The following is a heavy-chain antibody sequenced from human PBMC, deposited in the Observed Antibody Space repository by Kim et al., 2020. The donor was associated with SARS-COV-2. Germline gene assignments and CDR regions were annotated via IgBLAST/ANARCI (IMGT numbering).Heavy chain of an antibody. J-gene: IGHJ4*02. D-gene: IGHD3-10*01. V-gene: IGHV4-31*03. CDR3: ARGSGDYYGSGSYYSVWRAGFDY. CDR2: IYYSGST. Sequence: SETLSLTCTVSGGSISSGGYYWSWIRQHPGKGLEWIGYIYYSGSTYYNPSLKSRVTISVDTSKNQFSLKLSSVTAADTAVYYCARGSGDYYGSGSYYSVWRAGFDYWGQGTLVTVSS. CDR1: GGSISSGGYY.